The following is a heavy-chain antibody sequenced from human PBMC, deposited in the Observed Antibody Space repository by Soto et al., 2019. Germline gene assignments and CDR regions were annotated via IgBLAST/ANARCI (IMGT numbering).Heavy chain of an antibody. CDR1: GYTFTGYY. J-gene: IGHJ4*02. Sequence: ASVKVCKASGYTFTGYYMHWVRQAPGQGLEWMGWINPNSGGTNYAQKFQGWVTMTRDTSISTAYMELSRLRSDDTAVYYCARGAIFGVVIAFDYWGQGTLVTVSS. CDR3: ARGAIFGVVIAFDY. V-gene: IGHV1-2*04. CDR2: INPNSGGT. D-gene: IGHD3-3*02.